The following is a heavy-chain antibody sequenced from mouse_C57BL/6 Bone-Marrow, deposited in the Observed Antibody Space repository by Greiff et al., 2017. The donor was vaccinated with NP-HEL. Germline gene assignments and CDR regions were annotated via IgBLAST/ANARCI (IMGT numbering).Heavy chain of an antibody. CDR2: IDPENGDT. D-gene: IGHD4-1*01. Sequence: VQLQQSGAELVRPGASVKLSCTASGFNIKDDYMHWVKQRPEQGLEWIGWIDPENGDTEYASKFQGKATITADTSSNTAYLQLSSLTSEDTAVYYCTTFELGAYWGQGTLVTVSA. CDR3: TTFELGAY. CDR1: GFNIKDDY. J-gene: IGHJ3*01. V-gene: IGHV14-4*01.